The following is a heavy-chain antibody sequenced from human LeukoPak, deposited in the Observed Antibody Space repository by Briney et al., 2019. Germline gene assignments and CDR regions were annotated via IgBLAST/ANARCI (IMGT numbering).Heavy chain of an antibody. CDR2: ISGSGGST. Sequence: GGSLSLSGAASEFTFSSYAMSWVRQAPGKGLEWVSAISGSGGSTYYADSVKGRFTISRDNSKNTLYLQMNSLRAEDTAVYYCAIENSSPFDYWGQGTLVTVSS. J-gene: IGHJ4*02. CDR3: AIENSSPFDY. V-gene: IGHV3-23*01. CDR1: EFTFSSYA. D-gene: IGHD6-13*01.